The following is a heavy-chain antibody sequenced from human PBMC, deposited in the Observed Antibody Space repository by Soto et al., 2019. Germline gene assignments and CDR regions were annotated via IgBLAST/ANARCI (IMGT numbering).Heavy chain of an antibody. CDR2: INAGNGNT. V-gene: IGHV1-3*01. J-gene: IGHJ3*02. CDR1: GYTFTSYA. Sequence: ASVKVSCKASGYTFTSYAMHWVRQAPGQRLEWMGWINAGNGNTKYSQKFQGRVTITRDTSASTAYMELSSLRSEDTAVYYCARDPWIAVAGDDAFDIWRQGTMVTVSS. D-gene: IGHD6-19*01. CDR3: ARDPWIAVAGDDAFDI.